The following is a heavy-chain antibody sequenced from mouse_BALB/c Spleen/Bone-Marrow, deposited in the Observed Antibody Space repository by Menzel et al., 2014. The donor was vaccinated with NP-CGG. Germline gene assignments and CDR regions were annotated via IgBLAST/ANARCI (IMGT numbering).Heavy chain of an antibody. J-gene: IGHJ2*01. D-gene: IGHD1-1*01. Sequence: FTDYNMHWVKQSHGKSLEWIGYIYPYNGGTDYNQKFKSKATLTVDNSSSTAYMELRSLTSEDSAVYYCARDYGSNYWGQGTTLTVSS. CDR2: IYPYNGGT. V-gene: IGHV1S29*02. CDR1: FTDYN. CDR3: ARDYGSNY.